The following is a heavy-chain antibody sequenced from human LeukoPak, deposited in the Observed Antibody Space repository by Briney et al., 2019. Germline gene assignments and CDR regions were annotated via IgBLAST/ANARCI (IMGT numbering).Heavy chain of an antibody. CDR2: INHSGST. J-gene: IGHJ5*02. CDR1: GGSFSGYY. V-gene: IGHV4-34*01. CDR3: ARDPNPDYSLQAGPQKYNWFDP. Sequence: SETLSLTCAVYGGSFSGYYWSWIRQPPGKGLEWIGEINHSGSTNYNPSLKSRVTMSVDTSKNQFSLKLSSVTAADTAVYYCARDPNPDYSLQAGPQKYNWFDPWGQGTLVTVSS. D-gene: IGHD4-11*01.